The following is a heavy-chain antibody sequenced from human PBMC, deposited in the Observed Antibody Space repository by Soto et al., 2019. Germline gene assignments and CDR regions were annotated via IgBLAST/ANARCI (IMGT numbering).Heavy chain of an antibody. Sequence: QLVQSGAEVKKPGSSVKVSCKASGGDFNSYTISWVRQAPGQGPEWMGTIIPILDVAKNAQKFQGRVTISADKSASKFYMELRSLRSDDTAVYYCAQLWFGELWHGMDVWGQGTTVTVSS. D-gene: IGHD3-10*01. V-gene: IGHV1-69*02. CDR1: GGDFNSYT. CDR2: IIPILDVA. J-gene: IGHJ6*02. CDR3: AQLWFGELWHGMDV.